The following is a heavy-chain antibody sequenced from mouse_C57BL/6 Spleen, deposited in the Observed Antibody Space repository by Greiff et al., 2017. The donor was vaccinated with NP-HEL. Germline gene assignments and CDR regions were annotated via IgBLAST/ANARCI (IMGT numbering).Heavy chain of an antibody. CDR3: ARSTVVPYEDAMDY. J-gene: IGHJ4*01. D-gene: IGHD1-1*01. CDR1: GFTFTDYY. V-gene: IGHV7-3*01. Sequence: EVQLVESGGGLVQPGGSLSLSCAASGFTFTDYYMSWVRQPPGKALEWLGFIRNKANGYTTEYSASVKGRFTISRDNSQSILYLQMNALGAEDSATYYCARSTVVPYEDAMDYWGQGTTVTVSS. CDR2: IRNKANGYTT.